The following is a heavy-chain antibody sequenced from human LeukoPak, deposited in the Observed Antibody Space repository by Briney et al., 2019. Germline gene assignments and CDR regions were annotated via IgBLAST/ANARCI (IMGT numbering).Heavy chain of an antibody. V-gene: IGHV1-2*02. CDR2: IKPDNGDT. CDR1: GYTFTDSY. D-gene: IGHD6-13*01. Sequence: GASVKVSCKASGYTFTDSYIHWLRQAPGQGLEWMGWIKPDNGDTNYVQKFQGRVTMTRDTSISTAYLELTKLRSDDAAVYYCARAVDSSSSWYDWFDPWSQGTLVTVSS. CDR3: ARAVDSSSSWYDWFDP. J-gene: IGHJ5*02.